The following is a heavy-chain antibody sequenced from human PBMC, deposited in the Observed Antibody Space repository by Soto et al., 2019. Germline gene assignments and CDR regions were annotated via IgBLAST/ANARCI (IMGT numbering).Heavy chain of an antibody. J-gene: IGHJ5*02. CDR1: GFTFSDYY. CDR3: ARRGTGKWFDP. CDR2: ISSSGSTV. Sequence: GGSLRLSCAASGFTFSDYYMSWIRQAPGKGLEWVSYISSSGSTVYYVDSVKGRFTISRDNAKNSLYLQMDSLRVEDTAVYYCARRGTGKWFDPWGQGTLVTVSS. V-gene: IGHV3-11*01.